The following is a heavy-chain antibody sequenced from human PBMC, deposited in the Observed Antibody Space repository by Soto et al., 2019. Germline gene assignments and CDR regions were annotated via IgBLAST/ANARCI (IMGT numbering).Heavy chain of an antibody. CDR3: ARDILGGAYDFWH. D-gene: IGHD3-3*01. J-gene: IGHJ4*02. CDR1: GFTVSSVY. Sequence: EVQLVESGGGLVQPGGSLRLSCAASGFTVSSVYMTWVRQAPGKGLEWVSVITSGGSTYYADSVRDRFTISRDNSKNTLYLQMNSLRAEDTAVYYCARDILGGAYDFWHGGQGTLVTVSS. CDR2: ITSGGST. V-gene: IGHV3-66*01.